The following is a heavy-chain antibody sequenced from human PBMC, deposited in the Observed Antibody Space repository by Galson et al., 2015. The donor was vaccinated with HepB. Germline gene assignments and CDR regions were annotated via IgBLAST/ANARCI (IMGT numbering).Heavy chain of an antibody. J-gene: IGHJ6*02. CDR1: GYRFASHG. V-gene: IGHV1-18*04. CDR3: AREGVYADYVGFAQYFGVDV. D-gene: IGHD4-17*01. CDR2: ISVRNDDT. Sequence: SVKVSCKASGYRFASHGISWVRQAPGQGLEWMGWISVRNDDTKYAQKVEDRILMTIDTSTNTVYMELRSLTSDDTAVYYCAREGVYADYVGFAQYFGVDVWSQGTTVIVSS.